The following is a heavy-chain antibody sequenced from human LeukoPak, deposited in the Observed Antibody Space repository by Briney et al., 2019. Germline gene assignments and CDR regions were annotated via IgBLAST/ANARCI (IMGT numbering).Heavy chain of an antibody. J-gene: IGHJ5*02. D-gene: IGHD4-11*01. CDR2: INPNSAGT. Sequence: ASVKVSCKASGYTFSYYYMHWVRQAPGQGPEWMGWINPNSAGTKYAQKFQGRVTMTWDTSISTAYMELSRLTSDDTAVYYCARHSKYANNWFDPWGQGTLVTLSA. CDR1: GYTFSYYY. V-gene: IGHV1-2*02. CDR3: ARHSKYANNWFDP.